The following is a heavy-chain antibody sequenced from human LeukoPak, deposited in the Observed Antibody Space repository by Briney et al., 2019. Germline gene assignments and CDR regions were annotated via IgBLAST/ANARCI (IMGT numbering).Heavy chain of an antibody. J-gene: IGHJ4*02. CDR3: ARAPRFGVSLDY. CDR1: GFSFRRYW. CDR2: INQDESAK. D-gene: IGHD3-10*01. V-gene: IGHV3-7*01. Sequence: GGSLRLSCAASGFSFRRYWMSWVRQAPGKGLEWVASINQDESAKFYVDSVRGRFTISRDNAKNSLYLQMNSLRGEDTAVYYCARAPRFGVSLDYWGQGNLVTVSS.